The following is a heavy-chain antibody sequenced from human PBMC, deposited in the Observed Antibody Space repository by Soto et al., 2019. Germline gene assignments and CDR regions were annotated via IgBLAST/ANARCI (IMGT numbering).Heavy chain of an antibody. CDR3: ARARYDSSGYYQKNWYFDL. CDR2: IYYSGST. CDR1: GGSISSGDYY. Sequence: SETLSLTCAVSGGSISSGDYYWSWIRQPPGKGLEWSGYIYYSGSTYYNPSLKSRVTISVDTSKNQFSLKLSSVTAADTAVYYCARARYDSSGYYQKNWYFDLWGRGTLVTVSS. D-gene: IGHD3-22*01. J-gene: IGHJ2*01. V-gene: IGHV4-30-4*01.